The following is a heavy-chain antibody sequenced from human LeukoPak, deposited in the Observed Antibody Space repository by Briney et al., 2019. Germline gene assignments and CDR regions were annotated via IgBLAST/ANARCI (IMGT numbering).Heavy chain of an antibody. J-gene: IGHJ4*02. CDR3: AKDYTVVRGVISSLFDY. CDR2: ISGSGGST. D-gene: IGHD3-10*01. V-gene: IGHV3-23*01. CDR1: GFTFSDYA. Sequence: GGSLRLSCAASGFTFSDYAMTWIRQAPGRGLEWVSGISGSGGSTYYADSVKGRFTISRDNSKNTLYLQMNSLRPEDTAVYYCAKDYTVVRGVISSLFDYWGQGTLVTVSS.